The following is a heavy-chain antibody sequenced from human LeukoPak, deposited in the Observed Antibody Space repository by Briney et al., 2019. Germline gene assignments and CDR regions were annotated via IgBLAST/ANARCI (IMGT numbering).Heavy chain of an antibody. J-gene: IGHJ4*02. Sequence: SQTLSLTCTVSGGSISSGSYYWSWIRQPAGKGLEWIGRIYTSGSTNYNPSLKSRVTISVDTSKNQFSQELSSATAADTAVYYCARETWGGATDYWGQGTLVTVSS. D-gene: IGHD1-26*01. CDR1: GGSISSGSYY. CDR2: IYTSGST. V-gene: IGHV4-61*02. CDR3: ARETWGGATDY.